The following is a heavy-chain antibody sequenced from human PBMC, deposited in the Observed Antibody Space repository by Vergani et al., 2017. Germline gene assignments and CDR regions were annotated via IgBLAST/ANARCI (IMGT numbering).Heavy chain of an antibody. D-gene: IGHD3-16*02. V-gene: IGHV4-38-2*01. CDR1: GFTFSSYA. J-gene: IGHJ4*02. CDR2: IYHSGST. Sequence: VQLLESGGGLVQPGGSLRLSCAASGFTFSSYAMSWVRQAPGKGLEWIGSIYHSGSTYYNPSLKSRVTISVDTSKNQFSLKLSSVTAADTAVYYCAGTGGYYDYVWGSYRFDYWGQGTLVTVSS. CDR3: AGTGGYYDYVWGSYRFDY.